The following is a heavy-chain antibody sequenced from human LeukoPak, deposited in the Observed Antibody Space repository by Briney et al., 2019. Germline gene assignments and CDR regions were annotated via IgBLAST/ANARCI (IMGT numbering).Heavy chain of an antibody. D-gene: IGHD3-22*01. CDR1: GFTFSSYW. CDR2: INSDGSST. Sequence: GGSLRLSCAASGFTFSSYWMHWVRQAPGKGLVWVSRINSDGSSTSYADSVKGRFTISRDNAKNTLYLQMNSLRAEDTAVYYCARAYYYDSSGYSIDYWGQGTLVTVSS. CDR3: ARAYYYDSSGYSIDY. V-gene: IGHV3-74*01. J-gene: IGHJ4*02.